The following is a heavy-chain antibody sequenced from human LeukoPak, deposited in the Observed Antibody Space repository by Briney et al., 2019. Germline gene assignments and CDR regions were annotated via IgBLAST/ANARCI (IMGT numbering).Heavy chain of an antibody. V-gene: IGHV3-53*01. CDR1: GFTVSSNY. CDR2: IYSGGNT. CDR3: AKSVGYYFGSGSYPYYFDY. J-gene: IGHJ4*02. Sequence: GGSLRLSCAASGFTVSSNYMNWVRQAPGKGLEWVSVIYSGGNTYYADSVKGHFTISRDNSKNTLYLQMNSLRAEDTAVYYCAKSVGYYFGSGSYPYYFDYWGQGTLVTVSS. D-gene: IGHD3-10*01.